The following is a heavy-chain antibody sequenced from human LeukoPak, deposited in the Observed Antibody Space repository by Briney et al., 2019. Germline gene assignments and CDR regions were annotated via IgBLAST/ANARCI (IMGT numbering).Heavy chain of an antibody. CDR3: ATAVGRLSYMDV. Sequence: GGSLRPSCAASGFTFSSYWMSWVRQAPGKGLEWVANIKQDGSEKYYVDSVKGRFTISRDNAKNSLYPQMNSLRAEDTAVYYCATAVGRLSYMDVWGKGTTVTVSS. V-gene: IGHV3-7*01. CDR2: IKQDGSEK. CDR1: GFTFSSYW. J-gene: IGHJ6*03. D-gene: IGHD4-23*01.